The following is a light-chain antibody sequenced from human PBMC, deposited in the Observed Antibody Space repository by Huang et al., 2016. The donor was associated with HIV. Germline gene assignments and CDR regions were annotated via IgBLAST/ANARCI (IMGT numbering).Light chain of an antibody. J-gene: IGKJ5*01. V-gene: IGKV3-15*01. CDR3: QQYSNWPPLT. CDR1: QSVTNN. CDR2: GAS. Sequence: EIVMTQSPATLSVSPVERVTLSCRAIQSVTNNLAWYQQKPGQAPRLLIYGASTRATGFPARFSGSGSGTDFTLTISSLQSEDFGLYFCQQYSNWPPLTFGQGTRLEIK.